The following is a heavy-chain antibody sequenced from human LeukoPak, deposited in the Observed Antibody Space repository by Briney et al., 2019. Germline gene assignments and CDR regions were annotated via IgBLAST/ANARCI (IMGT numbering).Heavy chain of an antibody. D-gene: IGHD1-26*01. CDR1: GYTFTGYY. Sequence: SVKVSCKASGYTFTGYYMHWVRQAPGQGLEWMGWINPNSGGTNYAQKFHGRVTMTRDTSISTAYMELSRLSSDDTAVYYCARANIYYGAVYYFDYWGQGTLVTVSS. V-gene: IGHV1-2*02. J-gene: IGHJ4*02. CDR2: INPNSGGT. CDR3: ARANIYYGAVYYFDY.